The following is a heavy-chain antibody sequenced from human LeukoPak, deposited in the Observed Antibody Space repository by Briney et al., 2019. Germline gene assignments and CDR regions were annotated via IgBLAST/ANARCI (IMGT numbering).Heavy chain of an antibody. D-gene: IGHD1-26*01. Sequence: SETLSLTCTVSGVSITNYYWAWIRQPAGRGLEWIGRMYISGSTNYNPSLKSRVTISIDKSNNQFSLKLRSVAAADTAVYYCARDYLVGAPLDAWGHGTLVTVAS. CDR3: ARDYLVGAPLDA. CDR2: MYISGST. V-gene: IGHV4-4*07. J-gene: IGHJ5*01. CDR1: GVSITNYY.